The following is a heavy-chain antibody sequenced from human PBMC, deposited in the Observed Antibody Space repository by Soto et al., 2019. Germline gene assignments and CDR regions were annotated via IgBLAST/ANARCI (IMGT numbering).Heavy chain of an antibody. V-gene: IGHV1-8*01. Sequence: QVQLVQSGAEVKKPGASVKVSCKASGYTFTSYDINWVRQATGQGLEWMGWMNPNSGTTGYAQKFQGRVTMTRNTSISTAYMELSSLRSEDTAVYYCARGINYYDSGDDAFDIWGQGTMVTVSS. J-gene: IGHJ3*02. CDR1: GYTFTSYD. D-gene: IGHD3-10*01. CDR3: ARGINYYDSGDDAFDI. CDR2: MNPNSGTT.